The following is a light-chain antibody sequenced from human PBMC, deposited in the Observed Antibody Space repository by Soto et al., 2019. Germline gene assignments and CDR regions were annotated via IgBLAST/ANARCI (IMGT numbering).Light chain of an antibody. J-gene: IGKJ2*01. V-gene: IGKV3-20*01. CDR1: QSVTSRY. Sequence: EIVLTQSPGTLSLSPGERATLSCRASQSVTSRYLAWYQQKPGQAPRLLISGVSSRAAGIPDRFSGSGSGTDFTLTISRLEPEDFAVYYCHQYGGSLPYTFGQGTKLEIK. CDR3: HQYGGSLPYT. CDR2: GVS.